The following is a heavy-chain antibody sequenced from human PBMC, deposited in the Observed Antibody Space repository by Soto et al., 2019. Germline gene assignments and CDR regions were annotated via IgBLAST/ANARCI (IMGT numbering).Heavy chain of an antibody. D-gene: IGHD6-6*01. J-gene: IGHJ4*01. CDR3: SRGTSIPASGDY. CDR2: VSAYNGEK. Sequence: QVQLVQSGAEVKKPGASVKVSCKASGYTFTNYGINWVRQAPGQGLEWLGWVSAYNGEKRYEKRVQARVIMTTDTSTTTAYMELRSLRSDDTAVYYCSRGTSIPASGDYWGQGTLVTVSS. CDR1: GYTFTNYG. V-gene: IGHV1-18*01.